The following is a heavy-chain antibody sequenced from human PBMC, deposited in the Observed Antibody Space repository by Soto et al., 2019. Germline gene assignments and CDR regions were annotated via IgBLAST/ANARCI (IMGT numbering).Heavy chain of an antibody. J-gene: IGHJ1*01. CDR1: GFTLSDHY. CDR3: TTDLYCSGRRCSLR. CDR2: SRDKAQGYST. V-gene: IGHV3-72*01. Sequence: EVQLVESGGGLVQPGGSLRLSCAGSGFTLSDHYIDWVRQAPGKGLEWVGRSRDKAQGYSTAYAASVKGRFTTSRDESKNSVYLQMNSLKTEDTAVYYCTTDLYCSGRRCSLRWGQGTQVTVSS. D-gene: IGHD2-15*01.